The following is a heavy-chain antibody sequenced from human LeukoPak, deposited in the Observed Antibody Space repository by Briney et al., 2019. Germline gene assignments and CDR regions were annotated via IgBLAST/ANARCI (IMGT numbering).Heavy chain of an antibody. CDR2: ISYDGSNK. CDR1: GFTFSSYG. Sequence: PAGGSLRLSCAASGFTFSSYGMRWVRQAPGKGLEWVAVISYDGSNKYYADSVKGRFTISRDNSKNTLYLQMNSLRAEDTAVYYCAKGDYYDSSGYLDYWGQGTLVTVSS. CDR3: AKGDYYDSSGYLDY. D-gene: IGHD3-22*01. V-gene: IGHV3-30*18. J-gene: IGHJ4*02.